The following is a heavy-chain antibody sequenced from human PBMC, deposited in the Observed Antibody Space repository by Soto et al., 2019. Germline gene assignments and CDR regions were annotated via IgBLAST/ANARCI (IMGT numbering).Heavy chain of an antibody. V-gene: IGHV3-23*01. Sequence: GESLKISCAASGFTFSSYAMSWVRQAPGKGLEWVSAISGSGGSTYYADSVKGRFTISRDNSKNTLYLQMNSLRAEDTAVYYCAKDLLGYCSSTSCYGAPYYYYMDVWGKGTTVTVSS. CDR3: AKDLLGYCSSTSCYGAPYYYYMDV. D-gene: IGHD2-2*01. J-gene: IGHJ6*03. CDR1: GFTFSSYA. CDR2: ISGSGGST.